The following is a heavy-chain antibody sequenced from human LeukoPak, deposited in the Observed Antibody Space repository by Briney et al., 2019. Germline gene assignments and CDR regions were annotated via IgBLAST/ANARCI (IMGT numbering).Heavy chain of an antibody. CDR3: AAPALGYCSSTSCSDEAFDI. CDR1: GFTFTSSA. Sequence: ASVKVSYKASGFTFTSSAVQWVRQARGQRLEWIGWIVVGSGNTNYAQKFQERVTITRDMSTSTAYMELSSLRSEDTAVYYCAAPALGYCSSTSCSDEAFDIWGQGTMVTVSS. D-gene: IGHD2-2*01. J-gene: IGHJ3*02. V-gene: IGHV1-58*01. CDR2: IVVGSGNT.